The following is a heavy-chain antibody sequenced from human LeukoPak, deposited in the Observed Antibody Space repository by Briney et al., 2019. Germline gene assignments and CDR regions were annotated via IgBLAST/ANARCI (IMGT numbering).Heavy chain of an antibody. CDR3: ARVRDWFDP. CDR2: IWYSGFT. Sequence: SSETLSLTCAVYGGSLSDYYWSWIRQPPGKGLEWIGYIWYSGFTYYNPSLKSRVTISVDTSKDQFFLKLSSVTAADTAMYYCARVRDWFDPWGQGTLVTVSS. D-gene: IGHD4/OR15-4a*01. V-gene: IGHV4-34*01. J-gene: IGHJ5*02. CDR1: GGSLSDYY.